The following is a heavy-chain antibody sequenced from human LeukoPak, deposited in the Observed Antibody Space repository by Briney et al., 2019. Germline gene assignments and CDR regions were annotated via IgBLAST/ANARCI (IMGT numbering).Heavy chain of an antibody. J-gene: IGHJ4*02. CDR2: IYYSGST. D-gene: IGHD3-22*01. Sequence: PSETLSLTCTVSGGSISSYYWSWIRQPPGKGLEWIGYIYYSGSTNYNPSLKSRVTMSVDTSKNQFSLKLSSVTAADTAVYYCARGPYYYDSSGYYYYFDYWGQGTLVTVSS. V-gene: IGHV4-59*12. CDR3: ARGPYYYDSSGYYYYFDY. CDR1: GGSISSYY.